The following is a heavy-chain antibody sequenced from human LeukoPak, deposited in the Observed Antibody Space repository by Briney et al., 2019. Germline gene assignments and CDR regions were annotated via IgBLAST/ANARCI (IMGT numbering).Heavy chain of an antibody. D-gene: IGHD5-18*01. CDR3: ARTLSGYSYGPFDY. CDR1: GGSFSGYY. J-gene: IGHJ4*02. V-gene: IGHV4-34*01. CDR2: INHSGST. Sequence: SETLSLTCAVYGGSFSGYYWSWIRQPPGKGLEWIGEINHSGSTNYNPSLKSRVTISVDTSKNQFSLKLRSVTAADTAVYYCARTLSGYSYGPFDYWGQGTLVTVSS.